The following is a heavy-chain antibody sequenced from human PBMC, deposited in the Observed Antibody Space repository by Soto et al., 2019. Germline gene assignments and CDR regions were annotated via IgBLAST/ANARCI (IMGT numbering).Heavy chain of an antibody. D-gene: IGHD6-13*01. V-gene: IGHV3-49*03. CDR1: GFTFGDYA. Sequence: HPGGSLRLSCTASGFTFGDYAMSWFRQAPGKGLEWVGFITSKAYGGTTENAASVQGRFTISRDDSKSIAYLEMNSLKTEDTAVYYCTRGLAAAGRYYYYGMDVWGQGTTVTVSS. CDR2: ITSKAYGGTT. J-gene: IGHJ6*02. CDR3: TRGLAAAGRYYYYGMDV.